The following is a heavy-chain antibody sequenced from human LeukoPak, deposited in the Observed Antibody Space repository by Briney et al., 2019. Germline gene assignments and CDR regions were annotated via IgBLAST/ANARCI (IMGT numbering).Heavy chain of an antibody. CDR1: GGSFSGYY. Sequence: SETLSLTCAVYGGSFSGYYWSWIRQPPGKGLELIGEINHGGSTNYNPSLKSRVTISVDTSKNQFSLKLSSVTAADTAVYYCARGGGYCSSTSCPNTNWFDPWGQGTLVTVSS. CDR2: INHGGST. J-gene: IGHJ5*02. CDR3: ARGGGYCSSTSCPNTNWFDP. V-gene: IGHV4-34*01. D-gene: IGHD2-2*01.